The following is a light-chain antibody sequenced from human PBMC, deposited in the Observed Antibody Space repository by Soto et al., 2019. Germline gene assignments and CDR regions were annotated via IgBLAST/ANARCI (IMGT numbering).Light chain of an antibody. V-gene: IGKV3-11*01. J-gene: IGKJ5*01. CDR2: DAS. CDR1: QSLINF. CDR3: QQRYSWPPLT. Sequence: IGLTQSPATLSLSPGERATLSCRASQSLINFVAWYQHKPGQPPRLLIYDASKRATGIPTRFSGSGAGTDFTLTISSLDPDDFAVYYCQQRYSWPPLTFGQGTRLEIK.